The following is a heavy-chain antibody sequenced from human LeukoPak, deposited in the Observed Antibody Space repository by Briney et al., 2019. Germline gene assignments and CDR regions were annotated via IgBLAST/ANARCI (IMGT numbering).Heavy chain of an antibody. J-gene: IGHJ4*02. D-gene: IGHD3-22*01. Sequence: PSQTLPLTCTVSGGSISSGGYYWSWIRQHPGKGLEWIGYIYYSGSTYYNPSLKSRVTISVDTSKNQFSLKLSSVTAADTAVYYCARLGSGYPMGFDYWGQGTLVTVSS. V-gene: IGHV4-31*03. CDR2: IYYSGST. CDR1: GGSISSGGYY. CDR3: ARLGSGYPMGFDY.